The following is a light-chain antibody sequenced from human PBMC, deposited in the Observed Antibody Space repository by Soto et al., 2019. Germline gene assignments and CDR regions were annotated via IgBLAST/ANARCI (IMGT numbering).Light chain of an antibody. V-gene: IGLV2-23*01. CDR2: EGS. CDR1: SSDVGSYNL. Sequence: QSVLTQPASVSGSPGQSITISCTGISSDVGSYNLVSWYQQHPGKAPKLMIYEGSKRPSGVSNRFSGSKSGNTASLTISGLQAEDEADYYCCSYAGSSTSLGGGTKLTVL. J-gene: IGLJ2*01. CDR3: CSYAGSSTS.